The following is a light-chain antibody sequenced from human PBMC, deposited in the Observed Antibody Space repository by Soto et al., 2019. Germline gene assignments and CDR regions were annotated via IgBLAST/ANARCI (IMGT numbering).Light chain of an antibody. Sequence: QSALTQPASVSGSPGQSITISCTGTSSDVGGYNYVSWYQQHPGKAPKLMIYDVSNRPSGVSNRFSGSKSGNTASLTISGLQAEDGADYYCSSYTSSRTRVVFGGGTKLTVL. J-gene: IGLJ2*01. V-gene: IGLV2-14*01. CDR3: SSYTSSRTRVV. CDR1: SSDVGGYNY. CDR2: DVS.